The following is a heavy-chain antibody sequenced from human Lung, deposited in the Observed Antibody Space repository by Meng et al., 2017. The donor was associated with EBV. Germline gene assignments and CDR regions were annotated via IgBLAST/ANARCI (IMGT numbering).Heavy chain of an antibody. CDR3: VRSSAWVRTGFNP. J-gene: IGHJ5*02. V-gene: IGHV4-39*01. D-gene: IGHD6-19*01. Sequence: QLQESRPGLVKPWEALSLTCRVSGGSISSIGYDWGWIGQPPGKGLEWIGSICPSGFTSYTPSLKSRVAVSLDTSKSQFSLMLTSVTAADTAVYYCVRSSAWVRTGFNPWGQGTLVTVSS. CDR1: GGSISSIGYD. CDR2: ICPSGFT.